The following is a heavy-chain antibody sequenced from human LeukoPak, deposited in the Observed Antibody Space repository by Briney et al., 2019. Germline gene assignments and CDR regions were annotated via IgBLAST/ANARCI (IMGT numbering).Heavy chain of an antibody. D-gene: IGHD2-21*01. CDR3: ARTAYARFFDL. CDR2: IYYSGST. Sequence: SETLSLTCTVSGDPINSYYWSWIRQPPGKGLEWIGHIYYSGSTNYNPSLKSRVPISIDTSKNQFSLKLSSVTAADTAVYYCARTAYARFFDLWGRGTLVTVSS. V-gene: IGHV4-59*01. CDR1: GDPINSYY. J-gene: IGHJ2*01.